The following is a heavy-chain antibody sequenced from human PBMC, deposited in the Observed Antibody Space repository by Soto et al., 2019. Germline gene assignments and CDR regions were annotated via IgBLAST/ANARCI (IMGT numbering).Heavy chain of an antibody. CDR1: EFTFSSYA. CDR3: ALHGVRAYYFDY. D-gene: IGHD3-16*01. Sequence: GGSLRLSCAASEFTFSSYAMSWVRQAPGKGLEWVSAISGSGGSTYYADSVKGRFTISRDNSKNTLYLQMNSLRAEDTAVYYCALHGVRAYYFDYWGQGTLVTVSS. CDR2: ISGSGGST. V-gene: IGHV3-23*01. J-gene: IGHJ4*02.